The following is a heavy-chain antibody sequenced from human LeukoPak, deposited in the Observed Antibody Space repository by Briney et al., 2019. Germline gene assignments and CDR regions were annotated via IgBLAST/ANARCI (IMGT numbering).Heavy chain of an antibody. J-gene: IGHJ4*02. CDR1: GYTFTSYG. V-gene: IGHV1-18*01. Sequence: ASVKVSCKASGYTFTSYGISWVRQAPGQGLEWMGWISAYNGNTNYAQKLQGRVTMTTDTSTSTAYMELRSLRSDDTAVYYCARDAGDHYYDSSAHWGQGTLVTVSS. CDR3: ARDAGDHYYDSSAH. CDR2: ISAYNGNT. D-gene: IGHD3-22*01.